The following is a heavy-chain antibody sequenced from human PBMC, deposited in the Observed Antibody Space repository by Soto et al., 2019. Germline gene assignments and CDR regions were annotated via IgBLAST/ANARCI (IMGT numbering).Heavy chain of an antibody. CDR1: GFAFSTYW. J-gene: IGHJ6*02. V-gene: IGHV3-74*01. CDR3: ARGAKNIYAMDV. CDR2: IKFDGSST. Sequence: EVQLVESGGGLVQPGGSLRLSCAASGFAFSTYWMHWVRQAPGKGLLWVARIKFDGSSTYSADSVKGRFTISRDDAKNTLYLQMNGLRVDDTAVHYCARGAKNIYAMDVWGQGTTVTVSS.